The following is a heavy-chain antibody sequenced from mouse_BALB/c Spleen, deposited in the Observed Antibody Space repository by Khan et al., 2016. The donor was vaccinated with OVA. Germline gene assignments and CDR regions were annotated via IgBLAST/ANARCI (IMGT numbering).Heavy chain of an antibody. CDR3: ARTARIKY. D-gene: IGHD1-2*01. CDR2: ISYSGST. CDR1: GYSITSGYG. V-gene: IGHV3-2*02. J-gene: IGHJ2*01. Sequence: EVQLVESGPGLVKPSQSLSLTCTVTGYSITSGYGWNWIRQFPGNKLEWMGYISYSGSTNYNPSLKSRISITRDTSKNQFFLQLNSVTTKDTATYYRARTARIKYWGQGTTLTVSS.